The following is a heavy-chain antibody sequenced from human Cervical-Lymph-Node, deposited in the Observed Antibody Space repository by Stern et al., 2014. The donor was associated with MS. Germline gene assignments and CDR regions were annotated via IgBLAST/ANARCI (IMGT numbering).Heavy chain of an antibody. CDR1: GVTLGGTA. CDR2: ITPLFSTT. Sequence: VHLVESGAEVKRPGSSVKVSCKASGVTLGGTAISWVRQAPGQGLEWMGGITPLFSTTNYAQKFQGRVTITADELTNTAHMELRSLRSDDTAMYYCARDCGGDCPFDLWGQGTLVTVSS. D-gene: IGHD2-21*02. V-gene: IGHV1-69*01. J-gene: IGHJ5*02. CDR3: ARDCGGDCPFDL.